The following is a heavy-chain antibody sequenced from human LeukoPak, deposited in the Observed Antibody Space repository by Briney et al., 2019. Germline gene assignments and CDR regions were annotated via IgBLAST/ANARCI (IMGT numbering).Heavy chain of an antibody. V-gene: IGHV4-59*01. CDR1: GGSTSSYY. J-gene: IGHJ4*02. CDR3: ARDGRVGGRGSGIDC. Sequence: PSETLSLTCTVSGGSTSSYYWSWIRQPPGKGLEWIGYIYYSGSTNYNPSLKSRVTISLDTSKNQFSLKLSSVTAADTAVYYCARDGRVGGRGSGIDCWGQGTLVTVSS. D-gene: IGHD3-10*01. CDR2: IYYSGST.